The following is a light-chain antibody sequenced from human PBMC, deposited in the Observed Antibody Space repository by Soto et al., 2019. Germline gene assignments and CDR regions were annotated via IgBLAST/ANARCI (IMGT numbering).Light chain of an antibody. Sequence: EIVLTQSPGTLSLSPGERATLSCRASQSVSSSYLAWYQQKPGQAPRLLIYGASSRATGIPDRFSGSGSGTAFTLTISRLEPADFAVYYCHQDGNSPPMYTFGQGTKLEIK. V-gene: IGKV3-20*01. CDR3: HQDGNSPPMYT. CDR2: GAS. CDR1: QSVSSSY. J-gene: IGKJ2*01.